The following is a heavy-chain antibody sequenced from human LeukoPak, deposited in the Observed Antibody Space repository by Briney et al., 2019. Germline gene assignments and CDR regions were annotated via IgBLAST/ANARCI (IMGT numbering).Heavy chain of an antibody. CDR3: ARALSGYYYYMDV. CDR2: IYYSGST. V-gene: IGHV4-59*01. J-gene: IGHJ6*03. D-gene: IGHD3-16*02. Sequence: SETLSLTCAVYGGSFSGYYWSWIRQPPGKGLEWIAYIYYSGSTNYNPSLKSRVTISLDTSKSQFSLKLSSVTAADTAIYYCARALSGYYYYMDVWGKGTTVTVSS. CDR1: GGSFSGYY.